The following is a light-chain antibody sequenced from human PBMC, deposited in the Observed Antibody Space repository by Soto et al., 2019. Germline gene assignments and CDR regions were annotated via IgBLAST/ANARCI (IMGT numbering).Light chain of an antibody. V-gene: IGKV1-39*01. Sequence: IQITPSQSSLSASVGDRVTITCRASRSISSYLNKYQKKPGKATKLLNYAASSLQSGVPPRFSGSGSGTDFTLTISSLQPEDFATYHCLQSYSTPPALGGVTKVEIK. CDR3: LQSYSTPPA. CDR1: RSISSY. J-gene: IGKJ4*01. CDR2: AAS.